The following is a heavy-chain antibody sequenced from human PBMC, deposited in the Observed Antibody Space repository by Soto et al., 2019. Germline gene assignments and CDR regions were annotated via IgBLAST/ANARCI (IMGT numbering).Heavy chain of an antibody. CDR1: GGSISSYY. J-gene: IGHJ4*02. CDR2: IYYSGST. CDR3: AAGGGLPRYY. D-gene: IGHD5-12*01. Sequence: PSETLSLTCTVSGGSISSYYWTWIRQPPGKGLEWIGYIYYSGSTNYNPSLTSRVTMSVDTSKNQFSLKLSSVTAADTAVYYCAAGGGLPRYYWGQGTLVTVSS. V-gene: IGHV4-59*12.